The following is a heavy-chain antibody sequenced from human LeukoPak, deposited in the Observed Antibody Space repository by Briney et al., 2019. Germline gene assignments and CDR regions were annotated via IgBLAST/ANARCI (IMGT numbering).Heavy chain of an antibody. D-gene: IGHD4-17*01. J-gene: IGHJ4*02. CDR2: INPNDGGT. CDR1: GYTFTKNF. V-gene: IGHV1-2*02. Sequence: ASVKVSCKASGYTFTKNFLHWVRQAPGQGLEWIGWINPNDGGTLYAQKLQGRVTMTTDTSIPTAYMEMSTLTSDDTAVYYCARDDYGDLQYFENWGQGTLVTVSS. CDR3: ARDDYGDLQYFEN.